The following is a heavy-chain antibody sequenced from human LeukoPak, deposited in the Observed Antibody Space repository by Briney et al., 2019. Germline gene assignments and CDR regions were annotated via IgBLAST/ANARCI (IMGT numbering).Heavy chain of an antibody. J-gene: IGHJ6*03. V-gene: IGHV4-4*07. D-gene: IGHD3-22*01. CDR3: ARVFDDSSGYYYYYYMDV. Sequence: SETLSLTCTVSGGSITTFFWSWIRQPAGKGLEWIGRIYTSGSTNYNPSLKSRVTMSVDTSKNQFSLKLSSVTAADTAVYYCARVFDDSSGYYYYYYMDVWGKGTTVTVSS. CDR2: IYTSGST. CDR1: GGSITTFF.